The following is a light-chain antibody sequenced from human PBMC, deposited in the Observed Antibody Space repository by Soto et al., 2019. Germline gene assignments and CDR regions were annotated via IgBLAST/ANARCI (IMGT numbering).Light chain of an antibody. V-gene: IGKV1-5*03. J-gene: IGKJ1*01. CDR1: QSISSW. Sequence: DIHINHFPSPPFSPLGARVTITCRASQSISSWLAWYQQKPGKAPKLLIYKASSLESGVPSRFSGSGSGTEFTLTISSLQPDDFATYYCQQYNSYSGTFGQGTKVDIK. CDR3: QQYNSYSGT. CDR2: KAS.